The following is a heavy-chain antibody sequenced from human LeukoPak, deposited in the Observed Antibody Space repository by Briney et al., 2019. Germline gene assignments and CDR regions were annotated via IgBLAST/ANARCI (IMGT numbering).Heavy chain of an antibody. V-gene: IGHV3-48*03. J-gene: IGHJ3*02. CDR3: ARWWRGITMIVVEPSWAFDI. D-gene: IGHD3-22*01. CDR1: GFTFSSYE. CDR2: ISSSGSTI. Sequence: PGGSLRLSCAASGFTFSSYEMNWVRQAPGKGLEWVSYISSSGSTIYYADSVKGRFTISRDNSKNTLYLQMNSLRAEDTAVYYCARWWRGITMIVVEPSWAFDIWGQGTMVTVSS.